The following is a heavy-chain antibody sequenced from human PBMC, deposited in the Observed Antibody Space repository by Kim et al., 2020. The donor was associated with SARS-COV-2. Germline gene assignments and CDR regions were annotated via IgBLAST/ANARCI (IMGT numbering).Heavy chain of an antibody. D-gene: IGHD5-12*01. Sequence: SVKGRFTISRDNAKNSLYLQMNSLRAEDTAVYYCARDSLLRASNSGYDFWGQGTLVTVSS. CDR3: ARDSLLRASNSGYDF. V-gene: IGHV3-21*01. J-gene: IGHJ4*02.